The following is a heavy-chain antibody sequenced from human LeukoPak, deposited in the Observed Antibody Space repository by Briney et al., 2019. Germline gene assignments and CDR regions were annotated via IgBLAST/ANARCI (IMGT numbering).Heavy chain of an antibody. Sequence: PGGSLRLSCAASGFTFSSYWMYWVRRAPGKGLVWVSGIKSDGRNTRYADSVKGRFTISRDNAKNSLYLQMNSLRAEDTAVYYCASSFSSSNYWGQGTLVTVSS. D-gene: IGHD6-6*01. CDR1: GFTFSSYW. CDR3: ASSFSSSNY. CDR2: IKSDGRNT. V-gene: IGHV3-74*01. J-gene: IGHJ4*02.